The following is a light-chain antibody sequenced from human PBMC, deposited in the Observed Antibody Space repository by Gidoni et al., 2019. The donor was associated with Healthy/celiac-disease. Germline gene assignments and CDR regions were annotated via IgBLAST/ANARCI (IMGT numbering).Light chain of an antibody. CDR1: KLGDKY. V-gene: IGLV3-1*01. CDR2: QDS. Sequence: SYELTQPPSVSVSPGQTASITCSGDKLGDKYACWYQQKTGQSPVLVIYQDSKRPSGLPDRFSGSNSGNTATLTISGTQAMDDADYYCQAWDSSNVVFGGGTKLTVL. CDR3: QAWDSSNVV. J-gene: IGLJ2*01.